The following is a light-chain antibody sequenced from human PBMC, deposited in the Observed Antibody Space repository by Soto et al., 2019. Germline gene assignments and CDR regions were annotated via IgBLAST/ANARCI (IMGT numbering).Light chain of an antibody. CDR3: QQFSNWPTEVT. CDR1: LSVSSS. J-gene: IGKJ3*01. Sequence: EIVLTQSPDTLSLSPGERATLSCRVSLSVSSSFAWYQQKPVQAPRLLLYDSSNRATGIPDRFSGSGSGTDFTLTISSLDPENFAVEDGQQFSNWPTEVTFGPGTKVDI. CDR2: DSS. V-gene: IGKV3-11*01.